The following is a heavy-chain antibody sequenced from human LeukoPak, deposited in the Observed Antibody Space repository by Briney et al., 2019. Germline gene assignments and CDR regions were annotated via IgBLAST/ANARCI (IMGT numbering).Heavy chain of an antibody. D-gene: IGHD4-11*01. CDR2: TSAYNGNT. Sequence: ASVKVSCKASGYTFTSYGISWVRQAPGQGLEWMGWTSAYNGNTNYAQKLQGRVTMTTDTSTSTAYMELRSLRSDDTAVYYCARPALTVTHDTYYYYYMDVWGKGTTVTVSS. V-gene: IGHV1-18*01. CDR3: ARPALTVTHDTYYYYYMDV. J-gene: IGHJ6*03. CDR1: GYTFTSYG.